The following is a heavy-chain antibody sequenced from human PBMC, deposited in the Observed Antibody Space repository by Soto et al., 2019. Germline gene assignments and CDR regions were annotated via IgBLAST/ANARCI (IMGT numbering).Heavy chain of an antibody. D-gene: IGHD6-19*01. Sequence: EVQLVESGGGLVQPGGSLRLSCAASGFTFSSYWMHWVRQAPGKGLVWVSRINSDGSSPSYADSVKGRFTISSDNAKNTLYLQMNSLRAEDTAVYYCAVAVAGPTAIGYWGQGTLVTVSS. CDR1: GFTFSSYW. CDR3: AVAVAGPTAIGY. V-gene: IGHV3-74*01. CDR2: INSDGSSP. J-gene: IGHJ4*02.